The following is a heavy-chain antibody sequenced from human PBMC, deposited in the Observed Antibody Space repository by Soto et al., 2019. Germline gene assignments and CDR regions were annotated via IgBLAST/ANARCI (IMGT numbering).Heavy chain of an antibody. CDR3: AMGRTRDY. Sequence: GGSLRLSCAGSGFSASNSFMSWVRQAPGKGLEWVSGINSGGRISYADSVKGRFTLSRDNSKNTLDLQMNSLRVDDTAVYYSAMGRTRDYWGQGTLVTVSS. CDR2: INSGGRI. CDR1: GFSASNSF. J-gene: IGHJ4*02. D-gene: IGHD3-10*01. V-gene: IGHV3-53*01.